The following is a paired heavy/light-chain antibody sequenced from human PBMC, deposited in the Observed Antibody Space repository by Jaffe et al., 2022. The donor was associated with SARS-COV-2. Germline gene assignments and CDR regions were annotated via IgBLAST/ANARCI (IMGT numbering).Heavy chain of an antibody. V-gene: IGHV4-34*01. CDR1: GGSFSGYY. CDR2: INPSGST. CDR3: ARVCITMIVVAPYYYLDV. J-gene: IGHJ6*03. D-gene: IGHD3-22*01. Sequence: QVQLQQWGAGLLKPSETLSLTCAVSGGSFSGYYWSWIRQPPGKGLEWIGEINPSGSTSYNPSLKSRVTISIDTSKNQFSLNLTSVTAADTAVYYCARVCITMIVVAPYYYLDVWGKGTTVTVSS.
Light chain of an antibody. CDR2: EGI. V-gene: IGLV2-23*01. CDR3: CSYAGSRV. Sequence: QSALTQPASVSGSPGQSITISCTGASSDVGSYNLVSWYQQHPGKAPKLIIYEGIKRPSGVSNRFSGSKSGNTASLTISGLQAEDEADYYCCSYAGSRVFGGGTKVTVL. J-gene: IGLJ3*02. CDR1: SSDVGSYNL.